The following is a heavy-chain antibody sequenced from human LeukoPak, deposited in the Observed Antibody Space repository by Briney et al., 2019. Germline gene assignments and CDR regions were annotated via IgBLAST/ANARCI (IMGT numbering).Heavy chain of an antibody. CDR2: IYYGGRT. CDR1: GGSISSYY. J-gene: IGHJ2*01. CDR3: ARRVNGPGEVVPAARSVYFDR. D-gene: IGHD2-2*01. V-gene: IGHV4-59*01. Sequence: SETLSLTCTVSGGSISSYYWGWIRQPPGKGLEWIGSIYYGGRTKYHPSLKSRVTMSVDTTNNQFSLKPSSVTAADPGVYECARRVNGPGEVVPAARSVYFDRWGRGTLVTVSS.